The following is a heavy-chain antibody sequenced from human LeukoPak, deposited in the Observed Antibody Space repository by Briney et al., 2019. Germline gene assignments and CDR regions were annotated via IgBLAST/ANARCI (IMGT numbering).Heavy chain of an antibody. CDR2: INHSGST. V-gene: IGHV4-34*01. Sequence: PSETLSPTCAVYGGSFSGYYWSWIRQPPGKGLEWIGEINHSGSTNYNPSLKSRVTISVDTSKNQFSLRLSSVTAADTAVYYCARAKRLKCSSTSCYLFDYWGQGTLVTVSS. D-gene: IGHD2-2*01. CDR3: ARAKRLKCSSTSCYLFDY. J-gene: IGHJ4*02. CDR1: GGSFSGYY.